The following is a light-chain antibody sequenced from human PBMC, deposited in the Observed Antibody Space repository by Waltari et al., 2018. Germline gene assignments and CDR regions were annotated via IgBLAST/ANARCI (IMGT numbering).Light chain of an antibody. CDR3: QQRSNWPRLT. CDR1: QRVSSY. V-gene: IGKV3-11*01. J-gene: IGKJ4*01. Sequence: EIVLTQSPATLSLSPGERATLSCRASQRVSSYLARYQQKPGQAPRLLIYDASNRATGIPARFSGSGSGTDFTLTISSLEPEDFAVYYCQQRSNWPRLTFGGGTKVEIK. CDR2: DAS.